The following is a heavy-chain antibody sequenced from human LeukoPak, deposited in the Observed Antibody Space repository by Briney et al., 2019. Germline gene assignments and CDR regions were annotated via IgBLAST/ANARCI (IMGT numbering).Heavy chain of an antibody. CDR1: GFTFSSYA. CDR3: AKKGGGSVYYYDDN. CDR2: MSDSGSST. J-gene: IGHJ4*02. Sequence: GGSLRLSCAASGFTFSSYAMTWVRQAPGKGLEWVSTMSDSGSSTYYADSVKGRFTISRDNSKNTLYLQMNSLRAEDTAVYYCAKKGGGSVYYYDDNWGQGTLVTVSS. V-gene: IGHV3-23*01. D-gene: IGHD3-22*01.